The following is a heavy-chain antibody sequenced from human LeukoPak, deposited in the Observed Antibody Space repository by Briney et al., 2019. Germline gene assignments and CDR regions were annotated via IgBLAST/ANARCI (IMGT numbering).Heavy chain of an antibody. J-gene: IGHJ4*02. V-gene: IGHV1-2*02. CDR2: INPNSGGT. D-gene: IGHD3-3*01. CDR3: ARDNTYYDFWSGYYILYYFDY. Sequence: ASVKVSCKASGYTFTGYYMHWVRQAPGQGLEWMGWINPNSGGTNYAQKFQGRVTMTRDTSISTAYMELSRLRSDDTAVYYCARDNTYYDFWSGYYILYYFDYWGQGTPVTVSS. CDR1: GYTFTGYY.